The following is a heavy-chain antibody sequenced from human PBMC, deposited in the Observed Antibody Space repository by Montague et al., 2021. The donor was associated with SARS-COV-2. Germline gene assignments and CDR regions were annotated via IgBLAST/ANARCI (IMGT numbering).Heavy chain of an antibody. CDR3: ARLQWGHYGSGSYCYIGMDV. Sequence: QSGAEVKKPGESLKISCKGSGYSFTDYWIGWVRQMPGKGLEWMGIIYPGDSDTRYSPSFQGQVIISADKSISTAYLQWSGLKASDTAMYYCARLQWGHYGSGSYCYIGMDVWGQGTTVTVSS. V-gene: IGHV5-51*01. CDR1: GYSFTDYW. D-gene: IGHD3-10*01. CDR2: IYPGDSDT. J-gene: IGHJ6*02.